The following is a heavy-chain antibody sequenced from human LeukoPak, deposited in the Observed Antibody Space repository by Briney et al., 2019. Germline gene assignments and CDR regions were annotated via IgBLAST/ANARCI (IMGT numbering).Heavy chain of an antibody. V-gene: IGHV3-74*01. CDR1: GFTFSSSW. CDR2: INSDESIT. CDR3: ARGLVPGFLDY. Sequence: GGSLKLSCAASGFTFSSSWMYWVRQGPGKGLVGVSRINSDESITTYADSVKGRFTISRDNAENTLYLQMNSLRAEDTAVYYCARGLVPGFLDYWGQGTPVTVSS. J-gene: IGHJ4*02. D-gene: IGHD4-11*01.